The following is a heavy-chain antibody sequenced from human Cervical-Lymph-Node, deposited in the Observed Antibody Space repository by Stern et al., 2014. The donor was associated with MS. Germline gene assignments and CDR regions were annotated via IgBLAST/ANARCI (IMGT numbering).Heavy chain of an antibody. CDR1: GGSISSSHW. J-gene: IGHJ4*02. Sequence: QLQLQESGPGLVKPSGTLSLTCAVSGGSISSSHWWTWVRQAPGKGLEWIGEIYHRGNTNYHPSLKSRVIISVDKSKTQFSLKLGSVTAADTAVYYCARASYDVLTDYYMGLINYWGQGTLVTVSP. V-gene: IGHV4-4*02. D-gene: IGHD3-9*01. CDR3: ARASYDVLTDYYMGLINY. CDR2: IYHRGNT.